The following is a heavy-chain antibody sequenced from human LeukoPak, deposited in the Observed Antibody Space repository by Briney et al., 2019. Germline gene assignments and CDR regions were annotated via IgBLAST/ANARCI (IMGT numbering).Heavy chain of an antibody. CDR1: GGSFSGYY. D-gene: IGHD5-24*01. CDR2: INHSGST. Sequence: SETLSLTCAVYGGSFSGYYWSWIRQPPGKGLEWIGEINHSGSTNYNPSLKSRVTISVDTSKNQFSLKLSSVTAADTAVYYCARGKDGYNQGPFDYWGQGTLVTVSS. J-gene: IGHJ4*02. CDR3: ARGKDGYNQGPFDY. V-gene: IGHV4-34*01.